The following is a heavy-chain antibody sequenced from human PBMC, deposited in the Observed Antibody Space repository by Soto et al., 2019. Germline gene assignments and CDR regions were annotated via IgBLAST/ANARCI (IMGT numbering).Heavy chain of an antibody. CDR3: ARESSSGRFLYYYSFDV. J-gene: IGHJ6*02. CDR1: GFTFSSFT. Sequence: GGSLRLSCAGSGFTFSSFTMRWVRQAPGKGLEWVAMISYDGTNKYYADSVNGRFTGSRDNSRNTLYLQMNSLRAEDTAVYYCARESSSGRFLYYYSFDVWGQGTTVTGSS. CDR2: ISYDGTNK. V-gene: IGHV3-30-3*01. D-gene: IGHD6-19*01.